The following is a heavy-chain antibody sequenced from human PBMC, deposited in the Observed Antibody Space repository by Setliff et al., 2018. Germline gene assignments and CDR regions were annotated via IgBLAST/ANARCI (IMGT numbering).Heavy chain of an antibody. J-gene: IGHJ4*02. CDR2: IYIGGSA. V-gene: IGHV4-4*07. CDR1: GGSISSYY. Sequence: SETLSLTCTVSGGSISSYYWSWIRQPAGKGLEWIGHIYIGGSANYSPSLKSRVTMFVDTSKNQFSLMLYSVTAADTAIYYCARYDSSGYSENYYFDYWGQGTLVTVSS. CDR3: ARYDSSGYSENYYFDY. D-gene: IGHD3-22*01.